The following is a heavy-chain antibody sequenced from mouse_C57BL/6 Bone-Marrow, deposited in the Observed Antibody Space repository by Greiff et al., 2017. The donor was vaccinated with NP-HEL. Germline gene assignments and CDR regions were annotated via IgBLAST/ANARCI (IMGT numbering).Heavy chain of an antibody. D-gene: IGHD2-5*01. CDR2: IYPRSGNT. Sequence: QVQLKESGAELARPGASVKLSCKASGYTFTSYGISWVKQRTGQGLEWIGEIYPRSGNTYYNEKFKGKATLTADKSSSTAYMELRSLTSEDSAVYFCAKEGYSNYWYFDVWGTGTTVTVSS. CDR1: GYTFTSYG. V-gene: IGHV1-81*01. J-gene: IGHJ1*03. CDR3: AKEGYSNYWYFDV.